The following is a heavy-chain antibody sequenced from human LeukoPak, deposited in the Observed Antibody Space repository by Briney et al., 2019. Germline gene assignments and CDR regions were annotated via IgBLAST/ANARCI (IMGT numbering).Heavy chain of an antibody. V-gene: IGHV4-38-2*02. D-gene: IGHD7-27*01. CDR1: GYSISSGYY. CDR2: IYHSGST. CDR3: AREDEGLGMGVDY. J-gene: IGHJ4*02. Sequence: SETLSLTCTVSGYSISSGYYWGWIRQPPGKGLEWIGSIYHSGSTYYNPSLKSRVTISVDTSKNQFSLKLSSVTAADTAVYYCAREDEGLGMGVDYWGQGTLVTVSS.